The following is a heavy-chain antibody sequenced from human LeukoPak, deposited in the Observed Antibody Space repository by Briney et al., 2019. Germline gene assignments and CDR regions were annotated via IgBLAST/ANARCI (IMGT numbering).Heavy chain of an antibody. CDR1: GFTFSNSG. CDR3: AKETRRGAMSDGFDI. Sequence: GTSLRLSCAASGFTFSNSGMHWVRQAPGKGLEWVAVIASDASSKYYADSGKGRFTISRDNPKNTLYLQMNSLRLEDTAVYYCAKETRRGAMSDGFDIWGQGTMVTVSA. D-gene: IGHD3-10*01. J-gene: IGHJ3*02. V-gene: IGHV3-30*18. CDR2: IASDASSK.